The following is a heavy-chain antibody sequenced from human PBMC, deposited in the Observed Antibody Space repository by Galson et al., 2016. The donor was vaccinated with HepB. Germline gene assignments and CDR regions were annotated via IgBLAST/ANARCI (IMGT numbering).Heavy chain of an antibody. CDR1: GYSFTTSW. CDR3: ARRLRVDAPGPTGYYFDY. CDR2: IYAGDSDT. J-gene: IGHJ4*02. Sequence: QSGAEVKKPGESLKISCKASGYSFTTSWIGWVRQTPGKGLEWMGIIYAGDSDTRYSPSFQGQVTISVDKSISTAYLHWSSLKASEIAIYYCARRLRVDAPGPTGYYFDYWGQGTLVTVSS. D-gene: IGHD6-13*01. V-gene: IGHV5-51*01.